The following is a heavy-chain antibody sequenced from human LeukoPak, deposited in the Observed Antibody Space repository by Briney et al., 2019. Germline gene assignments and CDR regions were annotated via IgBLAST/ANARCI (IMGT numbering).Heavy chain of an antibody. V-gene: IGHV4-4*07. CDR2: IYTSGST. Sequence: PETLSLTCTVSGGSISSYYRSWIRQPAGKGLEWIGRIYTSGSTNYNPSLKSRVTMSVDTSKNQFSLKLSSVTAADTAVYYCARSYYDFWSGRGAFDIWGQGTMVTVSS. CDR1: GGSISSYY. CDR3: ARSYYDFWSGRGAFDI. D-gene: IGHD3-3*01. J-gene: IGHJ3*02.